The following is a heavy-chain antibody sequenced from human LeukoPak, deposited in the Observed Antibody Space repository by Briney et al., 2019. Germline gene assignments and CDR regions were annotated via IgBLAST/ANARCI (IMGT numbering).Heavy chain of an antibody. J-gene: IGHJ6*03. CDR2: MNPNSGNT. D-gene: IGHD5-18*01. Sequence: ASVKVSCKASGYTFTSYDINWLRQATGQGREWRGWMNPNSGNTGYAQKFQGRVTMTRNTSISTAYMELSSLRSEDTAVYYCARDNGGTAMAYYYYYYMDVWGKGTTVTISS. CDR1: GYTFTSYD. CDR3: ARDNGGTAMAYYYYYYMDV. V-gene: IGHV1-8*01.